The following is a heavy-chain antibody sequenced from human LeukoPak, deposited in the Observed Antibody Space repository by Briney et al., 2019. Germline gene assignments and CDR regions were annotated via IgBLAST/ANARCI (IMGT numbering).Heavy chain of an antibody. CDR1: GFTFSSYG. V-gene: IGHV3-30*03. Sequence: GGSLRLSWAASGFTFSSYGMHWVRQAPGKGLEWVAVISYDGSNKYYADSVKGRFTISRDNSKSTLYLQMNSLRAEDTAVYYCARGYGGNSFTYFDYWGQGTLVTVSS. CDR2: ISYDGSNK. D-gene: IGHD4-23*01. J-gene: IGHJ4*02. CDR3: ARGYGGNSFTYFDY.